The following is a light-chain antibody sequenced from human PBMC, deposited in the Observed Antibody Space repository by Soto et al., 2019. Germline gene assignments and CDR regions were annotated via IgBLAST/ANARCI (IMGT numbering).Light chain of an antibody. Sequence: EIVLTQSPATLSLSPGERATLSCRASQSVSNYLAWYQQKPGQAPRLLIYDASNRATGIPARFSCSGSGTDFTLTISSLEPEDFTLYYCQQRSNWPRLTFGGGTKVEIK. V-gene: IGKV3-11*01. CDR1: QSVSNY. CDR2: DAS. CDR3: QQRSNWPRLT. J-gene: IGKJ4*01.